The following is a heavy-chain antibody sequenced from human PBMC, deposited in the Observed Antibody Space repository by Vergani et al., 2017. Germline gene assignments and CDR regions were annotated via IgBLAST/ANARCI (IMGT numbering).Heavy chain of an antibody. CDR1: GFPFRNYW. J-gene: IGHJ3*01. V-gene: IGHV3-7*03. CDR3: ARLADWTTRYDV. Sequence: EVQLVESGGDLVKPGESLRLSCAASGFPFRNYWMSWVRQAAGKGLEWLASIKPDGSDKKYVDSVWGRVAMSRDNADNSLSLQMNSLRVDDTAVYYCARLADWTTRYDVWGQGTMVSGSS. D-gene: IGHD3/OR15-3a*01. CDR2: IKPDGSDK.